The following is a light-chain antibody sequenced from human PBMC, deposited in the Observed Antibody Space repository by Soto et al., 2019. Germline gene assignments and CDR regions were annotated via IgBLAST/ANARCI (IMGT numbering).Light chain of an antibody. Sequence: QSVLTQPPSASGSPGQSVTISCAGTSSDVGGYNYVSWYQQHPGKAPKLMIYEVNRRPSGVPDRFSGSKSGNTASLTVSGLQAEDEAYYYFSSYSGSSSLVFGGGTKPTVL. CDR2: EVN. CDR3: SSYSGSSSLV. J-gene: IGLJ2*01. V-gene: IGLV2-8*01. CDR1: SSDVGGYNY.